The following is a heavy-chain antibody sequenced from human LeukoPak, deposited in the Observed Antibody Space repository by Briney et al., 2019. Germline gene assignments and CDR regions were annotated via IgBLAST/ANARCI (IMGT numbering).Heavy chain of an antibody. D-gene: IGHD4-23*01. CDR2: ISSNGGST. V-gene: IGHV3-64*01. Sequence: GGSLRLSCAASGFTFSSYAMHWVRQAPGKGLEYVSAISSNGGSTYYANSVKGRFTISRDNSKNTLYLQMGSLRAEDMAVYYCARLAVVTHAFDIWGRGTMVTVSS. J-gene: IGHJ3*02. CDR1: GFTFSSYA. CDR3: ARLAVVTHAFDI.